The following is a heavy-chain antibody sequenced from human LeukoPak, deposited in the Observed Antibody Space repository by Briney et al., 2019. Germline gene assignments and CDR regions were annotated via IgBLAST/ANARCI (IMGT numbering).Heavy chain of an antibody. CDR1: GFTFSSYA. CDR2: IYNDGST. V-gene: IGHV3-53*01. J-gene: IGHJ3*02. Sequence: GGSLRLSCAASGFTFSSYAMSWVRQAPGKGLEWVSIIYNDGSTYYADSMKGRFTISRDNSKNTLYLQVNSLSAEDTAMYYCARNILFAFDIWGQGTMVTVSS. CDR3: ARNILFAFDI.